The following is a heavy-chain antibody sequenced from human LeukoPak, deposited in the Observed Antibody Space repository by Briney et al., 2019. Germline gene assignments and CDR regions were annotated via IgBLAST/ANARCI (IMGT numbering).Heavy chain of an antibody. Sequence: SETLSVTCTVYGGSFTGYSWTWIRQPPGKGLEWIGEINHSGINNYNPSLKSRVTISLDMSKNQFSLKLNSVTAADTAVYYCASYGDYVAFDYWGQGTLVTVSS. D-gene: IGHD4-17*01. CDR3: ASYGDYVAFDY. J-gene: IGHJ4*02. V-gene: IGHV4-34*01. CDR1: GGSFTGYS. CDR2: INHSGIN.